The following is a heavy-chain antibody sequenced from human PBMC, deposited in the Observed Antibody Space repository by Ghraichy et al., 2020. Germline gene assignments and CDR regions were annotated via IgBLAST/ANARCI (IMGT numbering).Heavy chain of an antibody. CDR2: INTDGSGT. CDR3: ARDLDVGVKRAFDV. V-gene: IGHV3-74*01. D-gene: IGHD1-26*01. CDR1: TFTFSSHW. Sequence: GGSLRLSCAASTFTFSSHWMHWVRHAPGKGLVWVSRINTDGSGTNYADSVKGRFTISRDNANNMLYLQMNSLRAEDTAVYYCARDLDVGVKRAFDVWGQGTMVTVSS. J-gene: IGHJ3*01.